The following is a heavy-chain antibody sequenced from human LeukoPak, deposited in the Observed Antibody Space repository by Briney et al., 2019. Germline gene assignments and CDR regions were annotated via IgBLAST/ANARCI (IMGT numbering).Heavy chain of an antibody. J-gene: IGHJ3*01. Sequence: SETLYLTCTVSGGSPRGHSWSWIRQPPGKRLEWIGYVSYTGRTKYNPSLQSRVTISIDTSKSQFSLKLTSVTSADTAVYSCARLVDNDISGDAETFDVCGQGTTVIVSS. CDR1: GGSPRGHS. V-gene: IGHV4-59*11. CDR2: VSYTGRT. D-gene: IGHD3-22*01. CDR3: ARLVDNDISGDAETFDV.